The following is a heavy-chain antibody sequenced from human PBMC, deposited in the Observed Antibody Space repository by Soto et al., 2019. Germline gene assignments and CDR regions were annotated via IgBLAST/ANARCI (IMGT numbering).Heavy chain of an antibody. CDR1: GGSISSGGYS. CDR3: ARRYGTTFDY. V-gene: IGHV4-61*08. D-gene: IGHD1-7*01. Sequence: SETLSLTCAVSGGSISSGGYSWSWFRQPPGKGLEWIGYIYYSGSTNYNPSLKCRVTISVDTSKNQFSLKLSSVTAADTAVYYCARRYGTTFDYWGQGTLVTVSS. CDR2: IYYSGST. J-gene: IGHJ4*02.